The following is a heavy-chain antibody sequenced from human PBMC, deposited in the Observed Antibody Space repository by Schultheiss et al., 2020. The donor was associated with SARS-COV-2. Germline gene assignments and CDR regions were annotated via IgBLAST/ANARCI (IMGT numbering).Heavy chain of an antibody. V-gene: IGHV3-23*01. CDR3: AKVLSGTTGYYYYYYMDV. CDR1: GVTFTKYA. D-gene: IGHD1-7*01. J-gene: IGHJ6*03. Sequence: GGSLRLSCRVSGVTFTKYAMSWVRQAPGKGLEWVSAITGSGTSTYYADYVRGRFTISRDNLKSTLYLQMNSLRAEDTAVYYCAKVLSGTTGYYYYYYMDVWGKGTTVTVSS. CDR2: ITGSGTST.